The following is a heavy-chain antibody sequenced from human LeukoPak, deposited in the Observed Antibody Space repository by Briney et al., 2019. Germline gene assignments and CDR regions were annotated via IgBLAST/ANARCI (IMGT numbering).Heavy chain of an antibody. J-gene: IGHJ6*03. CDR3: ARTAGIIAAAGFDYYYMDV. V-gene: IGHV1-46*01. CDR2: INPSGGST. D-gene: IGHD6-13*01. Sequence: ASVKVSCKASGYTFTSYYMHWVRHAPGQGLEWMGIINPSGGSTSYAQKFQGRVTMTRDMSTSTVYMELSSLRSEDTAVYYCARTAGIIAAAGFDYYYMDVWGKGTTVTVSS. CDR1: GYTFTSYY.